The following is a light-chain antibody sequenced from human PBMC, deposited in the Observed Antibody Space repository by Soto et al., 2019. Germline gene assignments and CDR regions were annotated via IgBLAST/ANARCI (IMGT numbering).Light chain of an antibody. Sequence: PGAKATLSCRASPSIASSSFGWYQQKPGQSPRLLIYGASSRATGIPDRFSGSGSGTDFTLTITRLEPEDFAVYYCQHYGTSPYTFGPGTRVEIK. CDR3: QHYGTSPYT. CDR2: GAS. CDR1: PSIASSS. J-gene: IGKJ3*01. V-gene: IGKV3-20*01.